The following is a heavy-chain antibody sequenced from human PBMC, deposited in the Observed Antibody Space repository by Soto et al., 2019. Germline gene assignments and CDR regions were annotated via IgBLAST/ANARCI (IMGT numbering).Heavy chain of an antibody. CDR1: GGTFGSYT. V-gene: IGHV1-69*02. J-gene: IGHJ6*02. Sequence: QVQLVQSGAEVKKPGSSVKVSCTASGGTFGSYTISWVRQAPGQGLEWMGRIIPILGIANYAQKFQGRVTITADKSTSTAYMELSSLRSEDTAVYYCARSVLPSGMDVWGQGTTVTVSS. CDR3: ARSVLPSGMDV. CDR2: IIPILGIA.